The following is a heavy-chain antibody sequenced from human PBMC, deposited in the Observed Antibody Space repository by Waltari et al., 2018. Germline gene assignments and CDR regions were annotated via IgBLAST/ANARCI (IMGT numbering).Heavy chain of an antibody. Sequence: QVVQSGAEVKRPGDSGIISCKPVGYTLTSYGISWVRQAPVQGLEWMGWIRTKKGNPKYAQTFQGRVTMTTDTSTSTAYMELRSLRSDDTAVYYCARDRDWNLAYWGQGTLVTVSS. CDR2: IRTKKGNP. CDR3: ARDRDWNLAY. V-gene: IGHV1-18*01. D-gene: IGHD1-1*01. CDR1: GYTLTSYG. J-gene: IGHJ4*02.